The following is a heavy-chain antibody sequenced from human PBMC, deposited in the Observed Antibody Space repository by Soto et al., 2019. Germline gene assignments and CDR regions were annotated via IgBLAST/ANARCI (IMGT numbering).Heavy chain of an antibody. V-gene: IGHV4-59*01. CDR1: GGSISSYY. CDR2: IYYSGST. Sequence: PSETLSLTCTVSGGSISSYYWSWIRQPPGKGLEWIGYIYYSGSTNYNPSLKSRVTISVDTSKNQFSLKLSSVTAADTAVYYCARFHTKIAVAGIDYWFDPWGQGTLVTVSS. CDR3: ARFHTKIAVAGIDYWFDP. D-gene: IGHD6-19*01. J-gene: IGHJ5*02.